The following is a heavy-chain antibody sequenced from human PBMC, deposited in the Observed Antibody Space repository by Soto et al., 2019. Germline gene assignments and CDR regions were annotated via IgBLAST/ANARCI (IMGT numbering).Heavy chain of an antibody. CDR1: GGSISNSY. CDR2: IYSSGST. CDR3: ARDHGSRGIVVMITTTSYFDH. Sequence: SETLSLTCTVSGGSISNSYWSWIRQSPGKGLEWIGYIYSSGSTNYNPSLKSRVTISIDRSKNQFSLKLSSVTAADTAVYYCARDHGSRGIVVMITTTSYFDHWGQGTLVTVSS. D-gene: IGHD2-15*01. J-gene: IGHJ4*02. V-gene: IGHV4-59*12.